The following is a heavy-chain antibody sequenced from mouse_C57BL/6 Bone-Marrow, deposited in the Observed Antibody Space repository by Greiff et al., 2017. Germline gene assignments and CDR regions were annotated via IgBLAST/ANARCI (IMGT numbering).Heavy chain of an antibody. J-gene: IGHJ1*03. CDR1: GYTFTSSG. CDR3: AREGVWLGWYFDV. Sequence: QVQLQQSGAELARPGASVKLSCKASGYTFTSSGISWVKQRTGQGLEWIGEIYPRSGNTYYNEKFKGKATLTADKSSSTAYMELRSLTSEDSAVYFCAREGVWLGWYFDVWGTGTTVTVSS. CDR2: IYPRSGNT. V-gene: IGHV1-81*01. D-gene: IGHD2-2*01.